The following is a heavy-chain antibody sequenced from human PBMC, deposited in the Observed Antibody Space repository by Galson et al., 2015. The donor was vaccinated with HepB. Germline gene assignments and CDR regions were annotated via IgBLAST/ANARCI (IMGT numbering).Heavy chain of an antibody. D-gene: IGHD1-26*01. CDR1: GFTFTSYT. Sequence: SLRLSCAASGFTFTSYTMNWVRQAPGKGLEWISYIDNSSSVIYYADSVKGRFTISRDNAKNSLHLQMNSLRNEDTAVYYCARDYVWAFDFWAQGTLVTVSS. CDR2: IDNSSSVI. V-gene: IGHV3-48*02. J-gene: IGHJ4*02. CDR3: ARDYVWAFDF.